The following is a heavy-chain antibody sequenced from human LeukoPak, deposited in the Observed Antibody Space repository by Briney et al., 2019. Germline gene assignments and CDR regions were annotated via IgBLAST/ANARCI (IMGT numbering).Heavy chain of an antibody. J-gene: IGHJ5*02. V-gene: IGHV4-59*08. CDR3: ARSTYYYDSSGYYYNNWFDP. CDR1: GGSISSYY. CDR2: IYYSGGT. Sequence: SETLSLTCTVSGGSISSYYWSWIRQPPGKGLEWIGYIYYSGGTNYNPSLKSRVTISVDTSKNQFSLKLSSVTAADTAVYYCARSTYYYDSSGYYYNNWFDPWGQGTLVTVSS. D-gene: IGHD3-22*01.